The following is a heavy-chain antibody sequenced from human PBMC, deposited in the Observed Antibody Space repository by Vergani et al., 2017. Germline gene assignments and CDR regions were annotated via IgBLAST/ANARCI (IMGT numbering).Heavy chain of an antibody. CDR1: GGSFSGYY. CDR2: INHSGST. CDR3: ARSRGIPCRAFDI. D-gene: IGHD3-16*01. Sequence: QVQLQQWGAGLLKPSETLSLTCAVYGGSFSGYYWSWIRQPPGKGLEWIGEINHSGSTNYNPSLKSRVTISVDTSKNQFSLKLSSVTAADTAVYYCARSRGIPCRAFDIWGQGTMVTVSS. V-gene: IGHV4-34*01. J-gene: IGHJ3*02.